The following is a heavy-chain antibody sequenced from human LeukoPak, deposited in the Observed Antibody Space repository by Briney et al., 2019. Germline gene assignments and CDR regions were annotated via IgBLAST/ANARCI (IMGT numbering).Heavy chain of an antibody. CDR1: GGSISSGAYY. V-gene: IGHV4-61*08. CDR3: ARHGDFGCSGGSCYSYYYYYGMDV. Sequence: SETLSLTCTVSGGSISSGAYYWSWIRQPPGKGLEWIGYIYYSGSTNYNPSLKSRVTISVDTSKNQFSLKLSSVTAADTAVYYCARHGDFGCSGGSCYSYYYYYGMDVWGQGTTVTVSS. D-gene: IGHD2-15*01. CDR2: IYYSGST. J-gene: IGHJ6*02.